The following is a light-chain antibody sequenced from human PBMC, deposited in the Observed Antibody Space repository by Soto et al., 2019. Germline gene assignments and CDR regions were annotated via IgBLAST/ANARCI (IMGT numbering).Light chain of an antibody. CDR3: QHRRDWPS. CDR2: DAS. CDR1: QSVSNY. Sequence: EVVLTQSPATLSLSPGDRATLSCRASQSVSNYLAWYQQKLGQAPRLLIYDASNRATGIPARFSGSGSGTDFTLTISSLDPEDFAFYYCQHRRDWPSFGQGTKLEIK. J-gene: IGKJ2*01. V-gene: IGKV3-11*01.